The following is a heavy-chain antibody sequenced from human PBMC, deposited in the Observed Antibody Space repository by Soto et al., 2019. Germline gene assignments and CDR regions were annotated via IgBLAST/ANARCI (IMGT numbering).Heavy chain of an antibody. D-gene: IGHD1-26*01. V-gene: IGHV4-61*01. J-gene: IGHJ4*02. CDR2: IYYSGST. Sequence: QVQLQESGPGLVKPSETLSLTCTVSGGSVSSGSYYWSWIRQPPGKGLEWIGYIYYSGSTNYNPSLKIRVTISVDTSKNQFSLKLSSVTAADTAVYYCARDYASRIGGSGNGFDSWGQGTLVTVSS. CDR3: ARDYASRIGGSGNGFDS. CDR1: GGSVSSGSYY.